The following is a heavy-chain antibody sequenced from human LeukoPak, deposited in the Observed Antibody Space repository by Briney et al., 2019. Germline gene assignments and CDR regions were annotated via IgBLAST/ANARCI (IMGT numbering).Heavy chain of an antibody. CDR2: IKSKTDGGTT. Sequence: GGSLRLSCAASGFTFSNAWMSWVRQAPGKGLEWVGRIKSKTDGGTTDYAAPVKGRFTISRDDSKNTLYLQMNSLKTEDTAVYYCTTNYYDSSGYYYELDYWGQGTLVTVSS. CDR3: TTNYYDSSGYYYELDY. V-gene: IGHV3-15*01. D-gene: IGHD3-22*01. CDR1: GFTFSNAW. J-gene: IGHJ4*02.